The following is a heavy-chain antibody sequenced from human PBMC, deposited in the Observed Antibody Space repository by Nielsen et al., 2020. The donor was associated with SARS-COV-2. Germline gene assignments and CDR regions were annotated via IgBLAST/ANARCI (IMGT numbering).Heavy chain of an antibody. CDR2: ISGSGGST. V-gene: IGHV3-23*01. D-gene: IGHD6-19*01. Sequence: GESLKISCAASGFTFSSYAMSWVRQAPGKGLEWVSAISGSGGSTYYADSVKGRFTISRDNSKNTLYLQMNSLRAEDTAVYYCARIYETYSSGWAFPYYFDYWGQGTLVTVSS. CDR3: ARIYETYSSGWAFPYYFDY. J-gene: IGHJ4*02. CDR1: GFTFSSYA.